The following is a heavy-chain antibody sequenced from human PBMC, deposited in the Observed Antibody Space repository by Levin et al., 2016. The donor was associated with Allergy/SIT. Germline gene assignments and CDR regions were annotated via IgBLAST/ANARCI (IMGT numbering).Heavy chain of an antibody. CDR3: ARDYCSSTSCYNWFDP. CDR1: GFTFSSYS. Sequence: GESLKISCAASGFTFSSYSMNWVRQAPGKGLEWVSSISSSSSYIYYADSVKGRFTISRDNAKNSLYLQMNSLRAEDTAVYYCARDYCSSTSCYNWFDPWGQGTLVTVSS. CDR2: ISSSSSYI. V-gene: IGHV3-21*01. D-gene: IGHD2-2*01. J-gene: IGHJ5*02.